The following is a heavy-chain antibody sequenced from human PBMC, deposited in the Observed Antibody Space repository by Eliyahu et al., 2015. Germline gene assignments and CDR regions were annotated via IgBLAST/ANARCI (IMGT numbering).Heavy chain of an antibody. Sequence: EVQLVESGGGLVQPGRSLRLSCSASGFSLGDHPLSWARQAPGKGLQWVGFIRTKTYGGTTDYAASVKGRFTISRDDSRTIAYLQMNSLQAEDTGMYYCTATPSGYDYHPYFDYWGQGTLVTVSS. J-gene: IGHJ4*02. CDR2: IRTKTYGGTT. CDR3: TATPSGYDYHPYFDY. D-gene: IGHD5-12*01. CDR1: GFSLGDHP. V-gene: IGHV3-49*04.